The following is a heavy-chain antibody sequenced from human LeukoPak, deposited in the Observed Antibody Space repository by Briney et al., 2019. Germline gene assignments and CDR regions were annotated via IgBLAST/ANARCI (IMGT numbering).Heavy chain of an antibody. CDR2: INTKGNRP. CDR3: ARDPGRAGTAEWYYFDS. J-gene: IGHJ4*02. CDR1: GFTFSSFA. Sequence: GGSLRLSCAASGFTFSSFAMHWVRQAPGKGLEYVSSINTKGNRPFYANSVKGRFTVSRDNSKNMVYLQMGSLRAEDMAVYYCARDPGRAGTAEWYYFDSWGQGTLVTVSS. V-gene: IGHV3-64*01. D-gene: IGHD3-3*01.